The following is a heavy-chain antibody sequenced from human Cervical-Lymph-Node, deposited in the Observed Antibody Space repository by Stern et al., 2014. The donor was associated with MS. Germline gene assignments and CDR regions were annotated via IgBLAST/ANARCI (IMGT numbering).Heavy chain of an antibody. CDR3: ARWAYSSGWYNWFDP. Sequence: QLVESGPGLVKPSETLSLTCTVSGGSISSSSFYWGWIRQPPGKGLEWLGSIYYSGSTYYKPSLKSRVTISVDTSKNQFSLELSSVTAADTAVYYCARWAYSSGWYNWFDPWGQGTLVTVSS. V-gene: IGHV4-39*01. D-gene: IGHD3-22*01. J-gene: IGHJ5*02. CDR2: IYYSGST. CDR1: GGSISSSSFY.